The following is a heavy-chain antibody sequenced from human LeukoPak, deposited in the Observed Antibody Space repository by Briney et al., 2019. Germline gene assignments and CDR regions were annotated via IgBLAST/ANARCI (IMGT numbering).Heavy chain of an antibody. Sequence: PGRSLRLSCAASGFTFSIYGMRWVRQAPGKGLEWVAVISYDGSNKYYADSVKGRFTISRDNSKNTQYLQMTSLRAEDTAVYYCARASYSSSWYGGGWFDPWGQGTLVTVSS. CDR3: ARASYSSSWYGGGWFDP. D-gene: IGHD6-13*01. CDR1: GFTFSIYG. CDR2: ISYDGSNK. V-gene: IGHV3-30*01. J-gene: IGHJ5*02.